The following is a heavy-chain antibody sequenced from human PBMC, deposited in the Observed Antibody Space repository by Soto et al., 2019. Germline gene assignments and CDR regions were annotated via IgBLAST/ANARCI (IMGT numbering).Heavy chain of an antibody. J-gene: IGHJ6*02. Sequence: EVKLLESGGGFIQPGGSLRLSCTASGLTFSNYAMSWVRQTPGKGLEFVSFISGGGGSSYSADSVKGRFTVSRDNLNNTLFLQMNSLRVEDTAVYYCVKLLRSWYGHNALDVWGQGTTVTVSS. CDR1: GLTFSNYA. CDR3: VKLLRSWYGHNALDV. CDR2: ISGGGGSS. D-gene: IGHD3-9*01. V-gene: IGHV3-23*01.